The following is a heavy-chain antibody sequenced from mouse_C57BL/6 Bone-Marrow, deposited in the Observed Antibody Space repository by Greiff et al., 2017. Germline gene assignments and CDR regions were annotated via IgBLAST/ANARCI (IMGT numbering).Heavy chain of an antibody. D-gene: IGHD1-1*01. CDR1: GFTFSDYG. CDR2: ISNLAYSI. CDR3: ARNYGSSPFAY. J-gene: IGHJ3*01. Sequence: EVQLVESGGGLVQPGGSLKLSCAASGFTFSDYGMAWVRQAPRTGPEWVAFISNLAYSIYYADTVTGRFTITRENAKNTLYLEMSSLRSEDTAMYYCARNYGSSPFAYWGQGTLVTVSA. V-gene: IGHV5-15*01.